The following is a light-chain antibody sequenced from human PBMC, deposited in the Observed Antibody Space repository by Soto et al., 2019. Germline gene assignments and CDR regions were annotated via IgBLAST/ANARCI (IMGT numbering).Light chain of an antibody. CDR3: SSYGGSNNYV. Sequence: QSGLSQPPSSSGSPGQSVTISCTGTRSDVGGYNYVSWYQQHPGKAPKLMIYEVSKRPSGVPDRFSGSKSGITASLTVSGLLAEDEADYYCSSYGGSNNYVFGNGNKVTVL. V-gene: IGLV2-8*01. J-gene: IGLJ1*01. CDR1: RSDVGGYNY. CDR2: EVS.